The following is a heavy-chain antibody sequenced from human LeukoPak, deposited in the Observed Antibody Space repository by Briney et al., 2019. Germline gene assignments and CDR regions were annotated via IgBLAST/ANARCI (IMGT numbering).Heavy chain of an antibody. CDR1: GDSISSSSYY. V-gene: IGHV4-39*01. Sequence: SETLTLTCTVSGDSISSSSYYWGWIRQPPGTGLEWIVTIFYSGSTYYNPSLKRRVTLSVHTSKNQYCLKFSSVTAADTAVYYCARAGGDTMVRGVIYYMDVWGKGTTVTISS. D-gene: IGHD3-10*01. CDR2: IFYSGST. J-gene: IGHJ6*03. CDR3: ARAGGDTMVRGVIYYMDV.